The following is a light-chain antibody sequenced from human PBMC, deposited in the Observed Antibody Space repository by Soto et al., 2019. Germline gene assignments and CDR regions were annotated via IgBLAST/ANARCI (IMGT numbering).Light chain of an antibody. CDR3: SSYTSSNTLL. Sequence: QSALTQPASVSGSPGQSITISCTGTSSDVGGYNYVCWYQHHPGKAPKLMIYDVSNRPSGISTRFSGSKSGNTASLTISGLQAEDEADYYCSSYTSSNTLLFGGGTKLTVL. CDR2: DVS. V-gene: IGLV2-14*01. CDR1: SSDVGGYNY. J-gene: IGLJ2*01.